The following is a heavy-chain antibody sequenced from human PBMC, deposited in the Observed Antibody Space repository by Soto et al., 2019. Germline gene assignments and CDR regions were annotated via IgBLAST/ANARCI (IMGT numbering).Heavy chain of an antibody. CDR3: ARTTVRGVNWFDP. Sequence: NPSETLSLTCTVSGGSISSYYWSWIRQPPGKGLEWIGYIYYSGSTNYNPSLKSRVTISVDTSKNQFSLKLSSVTAADTAVYYCARTTVRGVNWFDPWGQGTLVTVSP. CDR2: IYYSGST. D-gene: IGHD4-4*01. V-gene: IGHV4-59*01. CDR1: GGSISSYY. J-gene: IGHJ5*02.